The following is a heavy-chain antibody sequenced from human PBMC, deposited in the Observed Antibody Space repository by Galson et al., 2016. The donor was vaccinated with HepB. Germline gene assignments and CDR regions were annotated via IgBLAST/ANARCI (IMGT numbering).Heavy chain of an antibody. D-gene: IGHD5-24*01. J-gene: IGHJ2*01. Sequence: CAISGDSVSSNSAAWNWIRQSPSRGLEWLGRTYYRAKWYNDYAVSVKSRITINVDTPKNEFSLRLTSVTPADTAIYYCARDRGSDGPRDWYFDLWGRGTLVTVSS. CDR3: ARDRGSDGPRDWYFDL. CDR2: TYYRAKWYN. V-gene: IGHV6-1*01. CDR1: GDSVSSNSAA.